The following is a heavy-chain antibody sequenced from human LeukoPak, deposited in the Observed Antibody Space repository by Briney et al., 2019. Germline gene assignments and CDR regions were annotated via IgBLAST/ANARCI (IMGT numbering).Heavy chain of an antibody. CDR3: ARRLYIAAAGIPSPFFDY. CDR2: FSHSGST. J-gene: IGHJ4*02. D-gene: IGHD6-13*01. CDR1: GYSISSGYY. V-gene: IGHV4-38-2*01. Sequence: PSETLSLTCAVSGYSISSGYYCGWIRQPPGKGLEWFGSFSHSGSTYYNPSLKSRVTISVDPSKNPFSLKLSSVTAADTAVYYCARRLYIAAAGIPSPFFDYWGQGTLVTVSS.